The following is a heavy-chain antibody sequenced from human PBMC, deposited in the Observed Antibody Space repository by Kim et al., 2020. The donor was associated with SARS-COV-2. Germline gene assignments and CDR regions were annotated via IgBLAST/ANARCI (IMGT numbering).Heavy chain of an antibody. D-gene: IGHD1-26*01. V-gene: IGHV3-30*15. J-gene: IGHJ6*02. CDR3: ARGRSGSYYYGLDV. Sequence: ADTVKGRFTISSDNSKNTLNLQMSTLRAEDTAVYYCARGRSGSYYYGLDVWGQGTTVTVSS.